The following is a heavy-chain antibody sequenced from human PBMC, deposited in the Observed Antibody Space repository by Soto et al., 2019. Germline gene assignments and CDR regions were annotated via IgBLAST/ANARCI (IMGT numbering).Heavy chain of an antibody. CDR1: GGSFSSYA. CDR2: IIPIFGAP. J-gene: IGHJ3*02. Sequence: QVQLVQSGAEVKKPGSSVKVSCKASGGSFSSYAISWVRQAPVQGLEWMGGIIPIFGAPTYAQKFQGRVTIIADKSTSTSYMELSSLRSEDTALYYCARAGPVSGNNAFDIWGQGTLVTVSS. CDR3: ARAGPVSGNNAFDI. D-gene: IGHD6-19*01. V-gene: IGHV1-69*06.